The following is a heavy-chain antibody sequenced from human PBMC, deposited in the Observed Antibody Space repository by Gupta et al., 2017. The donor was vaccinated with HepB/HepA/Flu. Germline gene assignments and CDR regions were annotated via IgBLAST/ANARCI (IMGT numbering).Heavy chain of an antibody. D-gene: IGHD2-21*02. CDR1: AFTFDDYA. CDR2: ISWNSGSI. Sequence: EVQLVESGGGLVQPGRSLRLSCAASAFTFDDYAMPWFRQAPGKGLEWVSGISWNSGSIGYADSVKGRFTISRDNAKNSLYLQMNSLRAEDTALYYCAKSIVVVTAAGVYYYYYGMDVWGQGTTVTVSS. V-gene: IGHV3-9*01. J-gene: IGHJ6*02. CDR3: AKSIVVVTAAGVYYYYYGMDV.